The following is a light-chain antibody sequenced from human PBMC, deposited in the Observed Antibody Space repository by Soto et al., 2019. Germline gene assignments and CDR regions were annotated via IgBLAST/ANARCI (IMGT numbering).Light chain of an antibody. CDR3: GTWDSSLSAGV. CDR1: SSNIGNNY. J-gene: IGLJ1*01. Sequence: VLTQPPSVSAAPGQKVTISCSGSSSNIGNNYVSWYQQLPGTAPKLLIYDNNKRPSGIPDRFSGSKSGTSATLGITGLQTGGEADYYCGTWDSSLSAGVFGTGTKVTVL. CDR2: DNN. V-gene: IGLV1-51*01.